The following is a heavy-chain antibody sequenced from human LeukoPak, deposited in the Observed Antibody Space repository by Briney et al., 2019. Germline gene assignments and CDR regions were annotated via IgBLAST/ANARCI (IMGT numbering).Heavy chain of an antibody. V-gene: IGHV1-8*01. CDR2: MNPNSGNT. J-gene: IGHJ4*02. Sequence: ASVKVSCKASGYTFTSYDINWVRQATGQGLEWMGWMNPNSGNTGYAPKFQDRVTMTRNTSISTAYMELSSLRSEDTAVYYCARFPSIVGATGTVDYWGQGTLVTVSS. CDR3: ARFPSIVGATGTVDY. CDR1: GYTFTSYD. D-gene: IGHD1-26*01.